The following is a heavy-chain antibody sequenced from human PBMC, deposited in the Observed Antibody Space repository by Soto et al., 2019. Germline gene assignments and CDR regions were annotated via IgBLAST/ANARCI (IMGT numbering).Heavy chain of an antibody. J-gene: IGHJ4*02. Sequence: QVQLVQPGAEVKKPGASVKFSCKASGYIFTNFYIHWVRQAPGKGLELIGIINPNVGSTNYAQNFQGRVTMTRDKSTSTVYMDLSSLRSEDTAVYYCTRGLASGDYWGQGTLITVSS. CDR2: INPNVGST. CDR3: TRGLASGDY. V-gene: IGHV1-46*03. CDR1: GYIFTNFY.